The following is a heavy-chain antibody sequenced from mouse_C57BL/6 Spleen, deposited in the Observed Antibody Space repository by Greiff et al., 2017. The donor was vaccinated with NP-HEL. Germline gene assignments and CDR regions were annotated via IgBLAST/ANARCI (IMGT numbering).Heavy chain of an antibody. V-gene: IGHV1-61*01. D-gene: IGHD1-1*01. CDR1: GYTFTSYW. Sequence: VQLQQPRAELVRPGSSVKLSCKASGYTFTSYWMDWVKQRPGQGLEWIGNIYPSDSETHYNQKFKDKATLTVDKSSSTAYMQLSSLTSEDSAVYYCARDYYGTWYFDVWGTGTTVTVSS. J-gene: IGHJ1*03. CDR2: IYPSDSET. CDR3: ARDYYGTWYFDV.